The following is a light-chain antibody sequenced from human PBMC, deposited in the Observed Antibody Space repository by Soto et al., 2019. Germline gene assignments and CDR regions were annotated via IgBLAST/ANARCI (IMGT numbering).Light chain of an antibody. Sequence: DIQMTQSPSTLSASVGDRVTITCRASQSISDWLAWYQQIPGKAPKLLIYDASTLQSGVPSRFSGSGSCTEFTLTISSLQPDDFATYYCQQYKSATFGQGTKLEIK. CDR3: QQYKSAT. CDR1: QSISDW. J-gene: IGKJ2*01. V-gene: IGKV1-5*01. CDR2: DAS.